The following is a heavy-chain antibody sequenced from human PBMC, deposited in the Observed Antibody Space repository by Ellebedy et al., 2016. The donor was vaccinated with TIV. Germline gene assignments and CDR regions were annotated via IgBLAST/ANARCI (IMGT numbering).Heavy chain of an antibody. CDR2: INPSGGST. Sequence: ASVKVSCKASGYTFTSYGISWVRQAPGQGLEWMGIINPSGGSTSYAQKFQGRVTMTRDTSTSTVYMELSSLRSEDTAVYYCAREEGAYCGGDCYSDYWGQGTLVTVSS. CDR3: AREEGAYCGGDCYSDY. J-gene: IGHJ4*02. D-gene: IGHD2-21*02. CDR1: GYTFTSYG. V-gene: IGHV1-46*01.